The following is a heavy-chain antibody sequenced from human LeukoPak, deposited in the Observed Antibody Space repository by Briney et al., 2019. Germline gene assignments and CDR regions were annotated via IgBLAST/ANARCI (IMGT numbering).Heavy chain of an antibody. D-gene: IGHD2-2*01. Sequence: GGSLRLSCAASGFTFSSYSMNWVRQAPGKGLEWVSYISSSSSTIYYADSVKGRFTISRDNAKNSLYLQMNSLRAEDTAVYYCARVVDCSSTSCSQGYWGQGTLVTVSS. V-gene: IGHV3-48*04. CDR2: ISSSSSTI. J-gene: IGHJ4*02. CDR3: ARVVDCSSTSCSQGY. CDR1: GFTFSSYS.